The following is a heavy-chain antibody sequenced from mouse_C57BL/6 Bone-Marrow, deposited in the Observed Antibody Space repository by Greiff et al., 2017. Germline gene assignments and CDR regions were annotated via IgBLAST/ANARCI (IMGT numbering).Heavy chain of an antibody. V-gene: IGHV3-8*01. CDR1: GYSITSDY. CDR3: ARSPLLRSLDY. Sequence: EVQLQESGPGLAKPSPTLSLTCSVTGYSITSDYWNWVRKFPRNKLEYMGYISYSGSTYYYPSLKSRISITPVTSKNQYSLQLNSVTTEDPATYYCARSPLLRSLDYWGQGTSVTVSS. D-gene: IGHD1-1*01. CDR2: ISYSGST. J-gene: IGHJ4*01.